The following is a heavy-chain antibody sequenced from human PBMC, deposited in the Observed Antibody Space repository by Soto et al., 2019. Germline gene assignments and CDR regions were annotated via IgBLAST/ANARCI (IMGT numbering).Heavy chain of an antibody. CDR2: IYYSGST. V-gene: IGHV4-39*01. Sequence: QLQLQESGPGLVKPSETLSLTCTVSGDSISSSSYYWGWIRQPPGKGLEWIGSIYYSGSTYYNPSLKSRVTISVDTSKNQFSLKRCSVTAADTAVYYCARHVSGEALYYYYYYMDVWGKGTTVTVSS. CDR1: GDSISSSSYY. J-gene: IGHJ6*03. D-gene: IGHD2-15*01. CDR3: ARHVSGEALYYYYYYMDV.